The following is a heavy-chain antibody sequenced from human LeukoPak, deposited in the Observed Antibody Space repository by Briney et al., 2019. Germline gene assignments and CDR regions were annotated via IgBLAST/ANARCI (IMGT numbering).Heavy chain of an antibody. J-gene: IGHJ3*02. CDR2: IYYSGST. CDR3: ARFDAPHDAFDI. D-gene: IGHD3-9*01. CDR1: GGSISSYY. V-gene: IGHV4-59*12. Sequence: PSETLSLTCTVSGGSISSYYWSWIRQPPGKGLEWIGYIYYSGSTNYNPSLKSRVTISVETSKHQFSLKLSSVTAADTAVYYCARFDAPHDAFDIWGQGTMVTVS.